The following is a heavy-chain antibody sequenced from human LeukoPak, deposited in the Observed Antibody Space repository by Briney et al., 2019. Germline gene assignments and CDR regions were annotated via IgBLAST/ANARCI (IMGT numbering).Heavy chain of an antibody. J-gene: IGHJ5*02. Sequence: SETLSLTCAVYGGSFSGYYWSWIRQPPGKGLEWIGEISHSGSTNYNPSLKSRVTISVDTSKNQFSLKLSSVTAADTAVYYCARVKYCSSTSCSPPHFDPWGQGTLVTVSS. V-gene: IGHV4-34*01. CDR2: ISHSGST. CDR3: ARVKYCSSTSCSPPHFDP. CDR1: GGSFSGYY. D-gene: IGHD2-2*01.